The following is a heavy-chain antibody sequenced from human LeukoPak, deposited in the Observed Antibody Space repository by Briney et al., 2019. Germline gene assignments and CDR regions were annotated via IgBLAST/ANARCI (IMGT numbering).Heavy chain of an antibody. V-gene: IGHV3-23*01. CDR3: AKVRYFDWLHT. CDR1: GFTFSSYA. CDR2: ISGSGGST. J-gene: IGHJ5*02. Sequence: GGSLRLSCAASGFTFSSYAMSWVRQAPGKGLEWVSAISGSGGSTYYADSVKGRFTISRDNSKNTLYLQMNSLRAEDTAIYYCAKVRYFDWLHTWGQGTLVTVSS. D-gene: IGHD3-9*01.